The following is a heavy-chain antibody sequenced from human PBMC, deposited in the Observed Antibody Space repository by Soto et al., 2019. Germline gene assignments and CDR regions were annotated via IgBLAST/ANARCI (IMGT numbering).Heavy chain of an antibody. J-gene: IGHJ3*02. CDR1: GGSFSGYY. CDR2: INHSGST. CDR3: ARQPGAFDI. Sequence: SETLSLTCAVYGGSFSGYYWSWIRQPPGKGLEWIGEINHSGSTNYNPSLKSRVTISVNTSKNQFSLKRSSVTAADTAVYYCARQPGAFDIWGQGTMVTVSS. V-gene: IGHV4-34*01.